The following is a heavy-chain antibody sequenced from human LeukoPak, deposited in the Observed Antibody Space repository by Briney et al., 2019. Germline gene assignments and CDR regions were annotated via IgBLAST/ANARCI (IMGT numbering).Heavy chain of an antibody. CDR3: AKDLALAGTGGGFDV. D-gene: IGHD6-19*01. Sequence: GGSLRLSCAASGFTFTTYAINWVRPAPGKGLEWVSGISADDKAYYADSVKGRFTISRDNSKNTVSLQMSSLRAEDTALYYCAKDLALAGTGGGFDVWGQGTRVDGSS. CDR2: ISADDKA. CDR1: GFTFTTYA. J-gene: IGHJ3*01. V-gene: IGHV3-23*01.